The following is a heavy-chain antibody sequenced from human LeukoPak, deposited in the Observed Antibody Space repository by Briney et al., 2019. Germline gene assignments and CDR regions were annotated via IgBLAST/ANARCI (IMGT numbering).Heavy chain of an antibody. CDR2: INQEGSEK. D-gene: IGHD3-3*01. CDR3: ARDLDQDTYYDFWSGYVFDS. J-gene: IGHJ4*02. Sequence: GGSLRLSCAASGFTFSSYRMSWVRQAPGKGLEWVANINQEGSEKYYVDSVKGRFTISRDNAKNSLYLQMNSLRAEDTAVYYCARDLDQDTYYDFWSGYVFDSWGEGALVTVS. CDR1: GFTFSSYR. V-gene: IGHV3-7*03.